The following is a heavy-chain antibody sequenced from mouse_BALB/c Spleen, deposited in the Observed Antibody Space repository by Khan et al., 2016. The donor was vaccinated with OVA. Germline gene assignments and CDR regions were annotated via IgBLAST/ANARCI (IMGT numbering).Heavy chain of an antibody. D-gene: IGHD1-2*01. Sequence: EVQLKESGPGLVKPSQSLSLTCTVTGYSITSGYGWNWIRQFPGNKLDWMGYISYSGCTNYNPSLTSRISITRDTSKNQFFLQLNSVTTEDTATSDYDRTARIKYWGQGTTLTVSS. CDR3: DRTARIKY. V-gene: IGHV3-2*02. CDR2: ISYSGCT. J-gene: IGHJ2*01. CDR1: GYSITSGYG.